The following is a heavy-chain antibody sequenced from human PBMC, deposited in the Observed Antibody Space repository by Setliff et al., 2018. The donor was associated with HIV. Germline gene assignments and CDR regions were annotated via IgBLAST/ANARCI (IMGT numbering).Heavy chain of an antibody. CDR1: GYTFTSYG. V-gene: IGHV1-18*01. CDR2: ISTYLGNT. Sequence: ASVKVSCKPSGYTFTSYGITWVRQAPGQGLEWMGWISTYLGNTKYALNVQGRVTMTTDASTSTAYMELRSLRSDDTAVYYCARDDSSGLRGAFDIWGQGTMVTVSS. J-gene: IGHJ3*02. D-gene: IGHD3-22*01. CDR3: ARDDSSGLRGAFDI.